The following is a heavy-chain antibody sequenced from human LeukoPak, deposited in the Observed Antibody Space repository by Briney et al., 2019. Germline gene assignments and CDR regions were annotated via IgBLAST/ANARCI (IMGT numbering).Heavy chain of an antibody. CDR2: TSGSGGNT. J-gene: IGHJ4*02. D-gene: IGHD3-10*01. V-gene: IGHV3-23*01. CDR1: GFTFSSYA. Sequence: GGSLRLSCAASGFTFSSYAMSWVRQAPGKGLEWVSATSGSGGNTYYADSVKGRFTISRDNSKNTLYLQMNSLRAEDTAVYYCAQRGNPCFDYWGQGTLVTVSS. CDR3: AQRGNPCFDY.